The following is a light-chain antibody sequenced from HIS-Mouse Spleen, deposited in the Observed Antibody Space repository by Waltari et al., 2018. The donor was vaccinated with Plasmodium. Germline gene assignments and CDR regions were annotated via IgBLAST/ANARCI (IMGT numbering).Light chain of an antibody. CDR3: QQFNSYPT. J-gene: IGKJ2*01. CDR2: AAS. Sequence: AIQLTQSPSSLSASVGDRVTITCRASQGISSALAWYQQKQGKAPKLLIYAASSLESGVPSRFSGSGSGTDFTLTISSLQPEDFATYYCQQFNSYPTFGQGTKLEIK. CDR1: QGISSA. V-gene: IGKV1-13*02.